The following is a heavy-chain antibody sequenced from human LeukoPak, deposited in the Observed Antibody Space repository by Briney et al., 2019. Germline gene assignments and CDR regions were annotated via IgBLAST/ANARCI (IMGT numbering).Heavy chain of an antibody. CDR1: GFTFTTYW. J-gene: IGHJ4*02. D-gene: IGHD6-13*01. CDR3: ARVAAAVPDY. CDR2: IKQDGSDK. V-gene: IGHV3-7*04. Sequence: GGSLRLSCAASGFTFTTYWMTWVRQAPGKGLEWVANIKQDGSDKYYMDSVEGRFTISRDNANNALYLQMNSLRDEDTAVYYCARVAAAVPDYWGQGTLVTVSS.